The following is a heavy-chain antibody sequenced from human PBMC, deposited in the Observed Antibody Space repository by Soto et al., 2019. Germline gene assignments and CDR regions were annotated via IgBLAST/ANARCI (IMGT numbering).Heavy chain of an antibody. Sequence: SKTLSLTCAVSGDSGSSGSYYWSWIRQPPGKGLEWIGYIYYSGSTNYNPSLKSRVTISVDTSKNQFSLKLSSVTAADTAVYYCARAKPSRGWLDYWGPGPLVTVS. CDR2: IYYSGST. D-gene: IGHD6-19*01. J-gene: IGHJ4*02. V-gene: IGHV4-61*01. CDR3: ARAKPSRGWLDY. CDR1: GDSGSSGSYY.